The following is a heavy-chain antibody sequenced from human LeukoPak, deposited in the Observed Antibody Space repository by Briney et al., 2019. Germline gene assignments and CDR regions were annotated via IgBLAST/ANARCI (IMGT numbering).Heavy chain of an antibody. V-gene: IGHV3-33*01. J-gene: IGHJ6*02. Sequence: SGGSLRLSCAASGFIFSNYGMHWVRQAPGKGLEWLTLIWFDGSNKYYVDSVRGRFTISRDNSKNTVYLQMNSLRAEDTAVYYCARAGVPFGMDVWGQGTTVTVSS. D-gene: IGHD2-8*01. CDR2: IWFDGSNK. CDR1: GFIFSNYG. CDR3: ARAGVPFGMDV.